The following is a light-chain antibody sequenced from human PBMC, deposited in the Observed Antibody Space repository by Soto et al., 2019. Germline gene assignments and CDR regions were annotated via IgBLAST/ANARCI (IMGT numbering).Light chain of an antibody. CDR1: SSDIGGYNY. Sequence: QSVLTQSASVSGSPGQSITISCTGTSSDIGGYNYVSWYQQYPGKAPKLMIYEVTNRPSGVSNRFSGSKSGNTASLTISGLQAEDEADYYCSSYTSDSTVIFGGGTKVTVL. J-gene: IGLJ2*01. V-gene: IGLV2-14*01. CDR2: EVT. CDR3: SSYTSDSTVI.